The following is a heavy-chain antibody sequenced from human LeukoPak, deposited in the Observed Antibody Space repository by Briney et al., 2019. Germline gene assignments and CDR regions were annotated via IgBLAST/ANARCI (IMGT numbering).Heavy chain of an antibody. D-gene: IGHD2-8*01. Sequence: GESLKISCKGSGYSFTSYWIGWVRQMPGKGLEWMGIIYPGDSDTRYSPSFQGQVTISADKSISTAYLQWSSLKASDTAMYYCAKKYCTTGVCYYFNYWGQRTLVPVSS. CDR1: GYSFTSYW. CDR2: IYPGDSDT. V-gene: IGHV5-51*01. CDR3: AKKYCTTGVCYYFNY. J-gene: IGHJ4*02.